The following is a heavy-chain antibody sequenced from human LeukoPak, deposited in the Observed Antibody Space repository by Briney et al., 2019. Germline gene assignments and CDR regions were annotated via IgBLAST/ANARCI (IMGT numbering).Heavy chain of an antibody. V-gene: IGHV3-30*01. CDR3: ARWIVVVPAAIPDY. J-gene: IGHJ4*02. CDR2: ISYDGSNK. CDR1: GFTFSSYA. Sequence: GGSLRLSCAASGFTFSSYAMHWVRQAPGKGLEWVAVISYDGSNKYYADSVEGRFTISRDNSKNTLYLQMNSLRAEDTAVYYCARWIVVVPAAIPDYWGQGTLVTVSS. D-gene: IGHD2-2*02.